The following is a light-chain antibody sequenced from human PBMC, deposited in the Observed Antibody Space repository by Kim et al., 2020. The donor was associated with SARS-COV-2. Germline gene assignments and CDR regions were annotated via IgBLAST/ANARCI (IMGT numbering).Light chain of an antibody. Sequence: SSELTQDPAVSVALGQTVRITCQGDSLRSYYASWYQQKPGQAPVLVIYGKNNRPSGIPDRFSGSSSGNTASLTITGAPAEAEADYYCNSRDISGNRVFGG. J-gene: IGLJ3*02. V-gene: IGLV3-19*01. CDR1: SLRSYY. CDR3: NSRDISGNRV. CDR2: GKN.